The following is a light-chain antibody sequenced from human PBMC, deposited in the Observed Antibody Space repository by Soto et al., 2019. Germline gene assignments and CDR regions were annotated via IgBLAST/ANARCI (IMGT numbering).Light chain of an antibody. CDR3: SSKRGSSTVV. CDR1: SSDVGGHNY. Sequence: QSALTQPASVSGSPGQSITISCTGTSSDVGGHNYVSWYQQHPGKAPKLMIYDVSNRPSGVSNRFSGSKSGNTASLTISGLQAEDEADYYCSSKRGSSTVVVGGGTKLTVL. J-gene: IGLJ2*01. V-gene: IGLV2-14*01. CDR2: DVS.